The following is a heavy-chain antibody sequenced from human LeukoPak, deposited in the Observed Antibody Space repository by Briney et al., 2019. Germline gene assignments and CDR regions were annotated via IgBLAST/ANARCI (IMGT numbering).Heavy chain of an antibody. CDR1: GGSFSGYY. D-gene: IGHD3-10*01. Sequence: PSETLSLTCAVYGGSFSGYYRSWIRQPPGKGLEWIGEINHSGSTNYNPSLKSRVTISVDTSKNQFSLKLSSVTAADTAVYYCARVDTGYYYGSGSYYFDYWGQGTLVTVSS. CDR3: ARVDTGYYYGSGSYYFDY. V-gene: IGHV4-34*01. CDR2: INHSGST. J-gene: IGHJ4*02.